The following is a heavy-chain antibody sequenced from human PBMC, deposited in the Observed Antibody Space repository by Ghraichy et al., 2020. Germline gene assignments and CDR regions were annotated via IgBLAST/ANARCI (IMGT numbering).Heavy chain of an antibody. CDR3: ARELMIGYCASGSCYSGLDY. V-gene: IGHV3-53*01. D-gene: IGHD2-15*01. CDR1: GFSVSDNF. Sequence: GESLNISCAASGFSVSDNFINWVRQAPGKGLEWVSVIYSGETTYYADSVKGRFTVSRDNSKNTVYLHMNSLRAEDTAVYYCARELMIGYCASGSCYSGLDYWGQGTLVTVSS. J-gene: IGHJ4*02. CDR2: IYSGETT.